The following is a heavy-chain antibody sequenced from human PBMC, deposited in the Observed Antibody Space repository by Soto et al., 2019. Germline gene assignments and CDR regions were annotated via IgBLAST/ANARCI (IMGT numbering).Heavy chain of an antibody. Sequence: GESLKISCKASGYSFNSYWIGWVRQMPGKGLEWMGIVHPGNSDIRYSPSFQGQVTVSVDRSISTAYLQWSSLKASDTAMYYCAALTGATFLWGQGTLVTVSS. V-gene: IGHV5-51*01. CDR2: VHPGNSDI. CDR3: AALTGATFL. D-gene: IGHD1-20*01. CDR1: GYSFNSYW. J-gene: IGHJ4*02.